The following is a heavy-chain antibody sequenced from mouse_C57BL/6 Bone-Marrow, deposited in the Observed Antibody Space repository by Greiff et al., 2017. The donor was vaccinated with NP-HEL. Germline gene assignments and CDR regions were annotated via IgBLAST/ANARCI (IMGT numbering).Heavy chain of an antibody. CDR1: GFTFSSYA. CDR3: AREGAMTSFAY. V-gene: IGHV5-4*01. Sequence: EVHLVESGGGLVKPGGSLKLSCAASGFTFSSYAMSWVRQTPEKRLEWVATISDGGSYTYYPDNVKGRFTISRDNAKNNLYLQMSHLKSEDTAMYYCAREGAMTSFAYWGQGTLVTVSA. CDR2: ISDGGSYT. J-gene: IGHJ3*01. D-gene: IGHD2-3*01.